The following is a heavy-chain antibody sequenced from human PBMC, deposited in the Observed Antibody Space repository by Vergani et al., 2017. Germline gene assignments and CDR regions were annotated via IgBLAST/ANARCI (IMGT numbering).Heavy chain of an antibody. D-gene: IGHD6-6*01. J-gene: IGHJ3*01. CDR2: ICWDGGST. CDR1: GFTSDDYI. CDR3: VREYSSSSDRSFDV. Sequence: EVQLVESGGVVVQPGGSLRLSCVAFGFTSDDYIMHWVRQGRGKGLEWVSLICWDGGSTYYADSVKGRFTISRDSVKNSLYLQMNILRVEETAVYYCVREYSSSSDRSFDVWGQGTKVTVSS. V-gene: IGHV3-43D*04.